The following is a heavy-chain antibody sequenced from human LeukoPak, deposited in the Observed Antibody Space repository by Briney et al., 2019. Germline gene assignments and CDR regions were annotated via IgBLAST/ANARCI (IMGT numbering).Heavy chain of an antibody. Sequence: ASVKVSCKASGYTFTGYYMHWVRQAPGQGLEGMGRINPNSGGTNYAQKFQGRVTITRDTSISTAYMELSRLRSDDTAVYYCARAHDYGDYACMDVWGKGTTVTVSS. CDR1: GYTFTGYY. D-gene: IGHD4-17*01. J-gene: IGHJ6*03. V-gene: IGHV1-2*06. CDR2: INPNSGGT. CDR3: ARAHDYGDYACMDV.